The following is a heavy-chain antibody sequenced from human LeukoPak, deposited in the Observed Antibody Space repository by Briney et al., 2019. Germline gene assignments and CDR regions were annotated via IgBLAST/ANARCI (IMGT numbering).Heavy chain of an antibody. J-gene: IGHJ4*02. Sequence: GSLRLSCAASGFTFNRHWMHWVRQAPGKGLVWVSRSNSDGSSTVYADSVKGRFTISRDNSKNTVYLQMNSLRAEDTAVYYCAKDRGSTIIIQDFDYWGQGTLVTVSS. D-gene: IGHD5/OR15-5a*01. CDR2: SNSDGSST. CDR1: GFTFNRHW. CDR3: AKDRGSTIIIQDFDY. V-gene: IGHV3-74*01.